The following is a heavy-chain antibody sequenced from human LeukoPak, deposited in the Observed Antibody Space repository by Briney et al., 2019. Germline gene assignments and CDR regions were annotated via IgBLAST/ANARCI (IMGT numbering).Heavy chain of an antibody. CDR2: ISAYNGNT. D-gene: IGHD3-10*01. Sequence: GASVKVSCKASGYTFTSYGISWVRQAPGQGLEWMGWISAYNGNTNYAQNFQGRVTMTTDTSTTTAYMELRSLRFDDTAVYYCARDDEEFGELSWFDPWGQGTLVTVSS. CDR3: ARDDEEFGELSWFDP. CDR1: GYTFTSYG. V-gene: IGHV1-18*01. J-gene: IGHJ5*02.